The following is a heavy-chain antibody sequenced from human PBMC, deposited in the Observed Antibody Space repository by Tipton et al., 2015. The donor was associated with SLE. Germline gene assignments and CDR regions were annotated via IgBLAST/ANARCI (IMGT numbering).Heavy chain of an antibody. CDR2: IYYSGYT. Sequence: TLSLTCTVSGGSISSHYWSWIRQPPGKGLEWIGYIYYSGYTSYNPSLKSRVTISVDTSKNQFSLKLSSVTAADTAVYYCAREERIAAAGRLYYYYAMDVWGQGTTVTVSS. D-gene: IGHD6-13*01. CDR1: GGSISSHY. J-gene: IGHJ6*02. CDR3: AREERIAAAGRLYYYYAMDV. V-gene: IGHV4-59*11.